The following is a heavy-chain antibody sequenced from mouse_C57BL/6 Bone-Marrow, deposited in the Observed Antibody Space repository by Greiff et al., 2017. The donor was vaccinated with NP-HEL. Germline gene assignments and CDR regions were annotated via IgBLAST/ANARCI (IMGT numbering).Heavy chain of an antibody. CDR3: ARHRLGRGFAY. J-gene: IGHJ3*01. CDR1: GFTFSSYG. D-gene: IGHD4-1*01. Sequence: DVMLVESGGDLVKPGGSLKLSCAASGFTFSSYGMSWVRQTPDKRLEWVATISSGGSYTYYPDSVKGRFTISRDNAKNTLYLQMSSLKSEDTAMYYCARHRLGRGFAYWGQGTLVTVSA. V-gene: IGHV5-6*02. CDR2: ISSGGSYT.